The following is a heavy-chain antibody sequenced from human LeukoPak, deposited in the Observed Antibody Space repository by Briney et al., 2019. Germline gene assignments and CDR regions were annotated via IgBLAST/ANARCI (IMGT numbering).Heavy chain of an antibody. Sequence: GGSLRLSCAASGFTFSSYAMHWVRQAPGKGLEWVAVISYDGSNKYYADSVKGRFTISRDKSKNTLYLQMNSLRAEDTAVYYCARGHLGSSGWLDYWGQGTLVTVSS. V-gene: IGHV3-30-3*01. CDR1: GFTFSSYA. CDR2: ISYDGSNK. J-gene: IGHJ4*02. CDR3: ARGHLGSSGWLDY. D-gene: IGHD6-19*01.